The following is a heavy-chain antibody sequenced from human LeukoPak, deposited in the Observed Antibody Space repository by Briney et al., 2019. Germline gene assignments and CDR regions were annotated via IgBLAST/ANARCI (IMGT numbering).Heavy chain of an antibody. Sequence: SETLSLTCAVYGGSFSGYYWSWIRQPPGKGLEWIGEINHSGSTNYNPSLKSRVTISVDTSKNQFSLKLSSVTAADTAVYYCAVRYLDWLLTGAYYYGMDVWGQGTTVTVSS. D-gene: IGHD3-9*01. J-gene: IGHJ6*02. V-gene: IGHV4-34*01. CDR1: GGSFSGYY. CDR2: INHSGST. CDR3: AVRYLDWLLTGAYYYGMDV.